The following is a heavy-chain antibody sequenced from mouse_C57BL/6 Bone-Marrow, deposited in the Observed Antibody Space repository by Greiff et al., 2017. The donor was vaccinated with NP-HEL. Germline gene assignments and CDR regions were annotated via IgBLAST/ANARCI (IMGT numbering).Heavy chain of an antibody. J-gene: IGHJ1*03. CDR1: GFSITSGYY. CDR2: ITHSEET. V-gene: IGHV12-3*01. Sequence: VQVVESGPGLVKPSQSLFLTCSITGFSITSGYYWIWIRQSPGKPLEWMGYITHSEETFYNPSLQSPISITRETSKNQLFLKLTSVTTEDTAMYYCAEVYDCYWYFDVWGTGTTVTVSS. CDR3: AEVYDCYWYFDV. D-gene: IGHD2-3*01.